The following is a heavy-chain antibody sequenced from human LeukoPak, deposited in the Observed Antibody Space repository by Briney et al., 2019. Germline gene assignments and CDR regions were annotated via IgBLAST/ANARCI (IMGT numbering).Heavy chain of an antibody. D-gene: IGHD1-26*01. Sequence: YPSGTLSLTCAVSGGSILTTNWWSWVRQPPGKGLEWIGEVHLSGTSNYNPSLKSRVSMSIDKSKNQLSLKLTSVTAADTAMYYCARESGAFSPFGFWGQGILVTVSS. CDR1: GGSILTTNW. J-gene: IGHJ4*02. CDR3: ARESGAFSPFGF. CDR2: VHLSGTS. V-gene: IGHV4-4*02.